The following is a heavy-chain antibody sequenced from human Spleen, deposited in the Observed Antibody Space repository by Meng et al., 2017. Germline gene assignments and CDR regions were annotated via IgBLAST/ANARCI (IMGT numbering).Heavy chain of an antibody. CDR3: ARDYVWGSYRYIDY. J-gene: IGHJ4*02. CDR1: GYPFYSLG. V-gene: IGHV7-4-1*02. D-gene: IGHD3-16*02. CDR2: INTNTRKP. Sequence: QVQFVQSGSELKKPGTSLKVSCKASGYPFYSLGINWVRQAPGQGPEWMGWINTNTRKPTYAQGFTGRFVFSLDTSISTAYLQISTLKAEDTAIYYCARDYVWGSYRYIDYWGQGTLVTVSS.